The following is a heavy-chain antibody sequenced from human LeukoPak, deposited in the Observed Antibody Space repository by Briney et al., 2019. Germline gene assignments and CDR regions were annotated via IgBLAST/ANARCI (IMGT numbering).Heavy chain of an antibody. CDR3: ARGPPNYYDPVEDWFDP. CDR2: NYSSGST. J-gene: IGHJ5*02. V-gene: IGHV4-4*08. CDR1: GGSVSSYY. Sequence: PSETLSLTCTVSGGSVSSYYWSWLRQPPAKGLEGSDNNYSSGSTNYNPSLKSRVTISIDSSKKQFSLNRSSVTAADTVVYYCARGPPNYYDPVEDWFDPWGQGTLVTVSS. D-gene: IGHD3-22*01.